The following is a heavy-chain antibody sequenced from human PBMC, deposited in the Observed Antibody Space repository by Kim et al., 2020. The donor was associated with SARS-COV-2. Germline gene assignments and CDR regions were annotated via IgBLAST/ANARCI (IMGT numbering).Heavy chain of an antibody. CDR3: ASWKRYFDWSLEDY. CDR1: GGSISSSSYY. V-gene: IGHV4-39*01. D-gene: IGHD3-9*01. CDR2: IYYSGST. Sequence: SETLSLTCTVSGGSISSSSYYWGWIRQPPGKGLEWIGSIYYSGSTYYNPSLKSRVTISVYTSKNQFSLKLSSVTAADTAVYYCASWKRYFDWSLEDYWGQGTLVTVSS. J-gene: IGHJ4*02.